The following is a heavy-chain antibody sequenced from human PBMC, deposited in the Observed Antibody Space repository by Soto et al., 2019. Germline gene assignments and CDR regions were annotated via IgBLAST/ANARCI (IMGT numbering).Heavy chain of an antibody. D-gene: IGHD6-19*01. V-gene: IGHV1-46*01. CDR2: FNPSGLST. Sequence: QVPLVQSGAEVKKPGASVHVSCQASGSITNHHMHWVRQAPGQGLEWMGIFNPSGLSTTYAQKFQGRVTITRDTSTSTVYMELSSLTSEDTAVYFCAKVTHRGPIAVAGPLGSWGQGTLVIVSS. CDR1: GSITNHH. J-gene: IGHJ4*02. CDR3: AKVTHRGPIAVAGPLGS.